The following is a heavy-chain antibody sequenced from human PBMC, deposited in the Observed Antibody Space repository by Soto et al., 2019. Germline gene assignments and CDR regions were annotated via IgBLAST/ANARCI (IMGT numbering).Heavy chain of an antibody. CDR2: IYHSGST. CDR1: GYSISSGYY. CDR3: AREEGLLTPYYYYYGMDV. Sequence: XETLSVSCADSGYSISSGYYWGWIRQPPGNGLEWIGSIYHSGSTYYNPSLKSRVTISVDTSKNQFSLKLSSVTAADTAVYYCAREEGLLTPYYYYYGMDVWGQGTTVTVSS. D-gene: IGHD2-8*01. J-gene: IGHJ6*02. V-gene: IGHV4-38-2*02.